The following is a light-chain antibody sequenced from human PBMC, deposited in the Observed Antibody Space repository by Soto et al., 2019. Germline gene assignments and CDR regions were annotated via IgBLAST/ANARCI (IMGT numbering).Light chain of an antibody. J-gene: IGKJ1*01. CDR1: QSISGW. CDR3: QQYHNLWT. Sequence: DIQMTQSPSTLSASVGDKITITCRASQSISGWLAWYQQKPGKAPNLLIYHVSTLESGVPSRFSGSGSGTEFTLTISSLQPSDFATYYCQQYHNLWTFGQGTKVDIK. CDR2: HVS. V-gene: IGKV1-5*01.